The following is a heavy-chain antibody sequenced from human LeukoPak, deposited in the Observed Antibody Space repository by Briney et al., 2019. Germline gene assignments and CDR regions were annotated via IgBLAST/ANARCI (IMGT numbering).Heavy chain of an antibody. D-gene: IGHD2-15*01. V-gene: IGHV3-21*01. CDR2: ISSSSSYI. CDR3: ARDSTSGGAHYFDY. Sequence: GGSLRLSCAASGFTFSSYSMNWVRQAPGKGLEWVSSISSSSSYIYYADSVKGRFTISRDNAKNSLYLQMNSLRAEDTAVYYCARDSTSGGAHYFDYWGQGTLVTVSS. J-gene: IGHJ4*02. CDR1: GFTFSSYS.